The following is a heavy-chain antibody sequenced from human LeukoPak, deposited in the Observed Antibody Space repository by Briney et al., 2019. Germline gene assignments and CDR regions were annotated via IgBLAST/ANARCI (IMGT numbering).Heavy chain of an antibody. D-gene: IGHD3-16*01. J-gene: IGHJ4*02. CDR1: GYTFTGYY. V-gene: IGHV1-2*02. Sequence: ASVKVSCKASGYTFTGYYMHWVRQAPGQGLEWMGWINPNSGGTNYAQKFQGRVTMTRDTSISTAYMELRSLRSDDTAVYYCAREGGVVSAFDYWGQGTLVTVSS. CDR3: AREGGVVSAFDY. CDR2: INPNSGGT.